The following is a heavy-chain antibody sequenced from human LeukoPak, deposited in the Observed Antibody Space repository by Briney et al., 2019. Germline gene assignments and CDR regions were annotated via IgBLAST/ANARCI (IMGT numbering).Heavy chain of an antibody. Sequence: GASVKVSCKASGYTFTSYDINWVRQATGQGLEWMGWMNPNSGNTGYAQKFQGRVTMTRNTSISTAYMELSSLRSEDTAVYYCARGDVPYGLFWYYYMDVWGKGTTVTISS. CDR2: MNPNSGNT. CDR3: ARGDVPYGLFWYYYMDV. V-gene: IGHV1-8*01. CDR1: GYTFTSYD. D-gene: IGHD3-10*01. J-gene: IGHJ6*03.